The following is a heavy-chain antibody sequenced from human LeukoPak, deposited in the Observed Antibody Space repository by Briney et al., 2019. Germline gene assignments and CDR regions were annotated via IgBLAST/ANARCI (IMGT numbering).Heavy chain of an antibody. J-gene: IGHJ5*02. CDR3: AREGSSEGYYYGSGSANWFDP. CDR2: IYYSGST. D-gene: IGHD3-10*01. CDR1: GYSITSGYY. Sequence: SETLSLTCTVSGYSITSGYYWGWIRQPPGKGLEWIGSIYYSGSTYYSPSLKSRVTISVDTSENQFSLKLNSVTAADTAVYYCAREGSSEGYYYGSGSANWFDPWGQGTLVTVSS. V-gene: IGHV4-38-2*02.